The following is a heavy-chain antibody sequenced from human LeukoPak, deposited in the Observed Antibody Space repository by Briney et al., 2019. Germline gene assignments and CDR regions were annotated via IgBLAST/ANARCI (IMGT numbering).Heavy chain of an antibody. CDR2: IYYSGST. Sequence: PSETLSLTCTVSGGSISSYYWSWIRQPPGKGLEWIGYIYYSGSTNYNPSLKSRVTISVDTSKNQFSLKLSSVTAADPAVYYCARAPTFDYWGQGTLVTVSS. J-gene: IGHJ4*02. CDR3: ARAPTFDY. V-gene: IGHV4-59*01. CDR1: GGSISSYY.